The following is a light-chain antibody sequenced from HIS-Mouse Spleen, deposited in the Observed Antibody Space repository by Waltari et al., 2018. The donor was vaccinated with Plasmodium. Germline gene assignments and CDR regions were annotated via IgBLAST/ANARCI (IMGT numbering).Light chain of an antibody. CDR1: QSVSSY. Sequence: EIVLTQSPATLSLSPGERATLSCRASQSVSSYLAWYQQKPGQAPRLLIYEASKRATGIPARFSGSGSGTDFTLTISSLEPEDFAVYYCQQRSNWPPTFGQGTRLEIK. CDR2: EAS. CDR3: QQRSNWPPT. J-gene: IGKJ5*01. V-gene: IGKV3-11*01.